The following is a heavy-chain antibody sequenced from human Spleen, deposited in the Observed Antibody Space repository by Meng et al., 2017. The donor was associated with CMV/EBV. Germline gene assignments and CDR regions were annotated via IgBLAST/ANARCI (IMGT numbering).Heavy chain of an antibody. CDR2: ISSSGSTI. Sequence: LSCAASGFTFNDHYMNWIRQAPGKGLEWVSYISSSGSTIYYADSVKGRFTISRDNARNSLYLQMNSLRAEDTAVYYCARADGVTTLDYWGQGTLVTVSS. V-gene: IGHV3-11*04. CDR1: GFTFNDHY. D-gene: IGHD4-11*01. J-gene: IGHJ4*02. CDR3: ARADGVTTLDY.